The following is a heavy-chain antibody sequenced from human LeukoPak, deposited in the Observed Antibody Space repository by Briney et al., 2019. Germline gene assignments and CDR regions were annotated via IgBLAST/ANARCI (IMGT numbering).Heavy chain of an antibody. V-gene: IGHV3-64*01. CDR1: GFTFSSYA. D-gene: IGHD3-3*01. Sequence: PGGSLRLSCAASGFTFSSYAMHWVRQAPGKGLEYVSAISSNGGSTYYANSVKGRFTISRDNSKNTLYVQMNSLRAEDTAVYYCANGPYLTTIFGSFEYWGQGTLVTVSS. CDR3: ANGPYLTTIFGSFEY. J-gene: IGHJ4*02. CDR2: ISSNGGST.